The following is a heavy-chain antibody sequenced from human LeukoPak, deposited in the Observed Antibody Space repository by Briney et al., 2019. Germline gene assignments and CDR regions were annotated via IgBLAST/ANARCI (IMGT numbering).Heavy chain of an antibody. D-gene: IGHD3-22*01. Sequence: GASVKVSCKASGYTFTSYDINWVRQATGQGLEWMGWMNPNSGNTGYAQKFQGRVTMTRNTSISTAYMELSSLRSEDTAVYYCAGHYYDSSGYGEWFDPWGQGTLVTVSS. V-gene: IGHV1-8*01. J-gene: IGHJ5*02. CDR2: MNPNSGNT. CDR3: AGHYYDSSGYGEWFDP. CDR1: GYTFTSYD.